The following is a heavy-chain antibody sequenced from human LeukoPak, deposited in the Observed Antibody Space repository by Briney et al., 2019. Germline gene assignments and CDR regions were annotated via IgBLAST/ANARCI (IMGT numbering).Heavy chain of an antibody. V-gene: IGHV3-7*01. CDR3: AKDTPVAGYDY. CDR1: GFTFSSNW. J-gene: IGHJ4*02. CDR2: IKEDGSEK. D-gene: IGHD1-1*01. Sequence: GGSLRLSCAASGFTFSSNWMTWVRQAPGKGLEWVANIKEDGSEKYYVDSVKGRFTISRDNAKNSLYLQMNSLRADDTAVYYCAKDTPVAGYDYWGQGTLVPVSS.